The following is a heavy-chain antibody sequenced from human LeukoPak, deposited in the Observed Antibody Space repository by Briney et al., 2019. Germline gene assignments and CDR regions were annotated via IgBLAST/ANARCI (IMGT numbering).Heavy chain of an antibody. CDR2: INPNSGGT. CDR1: GYTFTDYY. V-gene: IGHV1-2*02. J-gene: IGHJ4*02. CDR3: ASGFGECLQPYFDY. Sequence: ASVKVSCKASGYTFTDYYMYWVRQAPGQGLEWMGWINPNSGGTNYAQKFQGRATMTRDTSISTAYMELSRLRSDDTAVYYCASGFGECLQPYFDYWGQGTLVTVSS. D-gene: IGHD3-10*01.